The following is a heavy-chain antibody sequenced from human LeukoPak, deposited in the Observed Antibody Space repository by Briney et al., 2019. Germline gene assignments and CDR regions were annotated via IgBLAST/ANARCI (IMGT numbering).Heavy chain of an antibody. CDR2: ISGSGGNT. CDR1: GFTFSRNG. CDR3: AKDRRAGSYDY. D-gene: IGHD3-10*01. J-gene: IGHJ4*02. Sequence: PGGSLRLSCAASGFTFSRNGMTWVRQAPGEGLEWVSAISGSGGNTYYADSVKGRFTISRDNSKNTLYLQMNSLRAEDTAVYYCAKDRRAGSYDYWGQGTLVTVSS. V-gene: IGHV3-23*01.